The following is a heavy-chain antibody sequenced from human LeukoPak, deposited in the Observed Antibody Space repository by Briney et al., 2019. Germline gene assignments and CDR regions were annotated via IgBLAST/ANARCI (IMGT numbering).Heavy chain of an antibody. CDR3: AKAAGSADRDYDSSGYYYLDY. J-gene: IGHJ4*02. V-gene: IGHV4-34*01. CDR2: INPSGST. Sequence: PSETLSLTCAVYGASFSGYYWSWIRQPPGKGMEWIGEINPSGSTNYNPSLKSRVTISVDTSKNQFSLKLSSVTAADTAVYYCAKAAGSADRDYDSSGYYYLDYWGQGTLVTVSS. D-gene: IGHD3-22*01. CDR1: GASFSGYY.